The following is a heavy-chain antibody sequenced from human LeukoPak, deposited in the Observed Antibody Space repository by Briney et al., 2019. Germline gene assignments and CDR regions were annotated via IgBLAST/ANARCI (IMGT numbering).Heavy chain of an antibody. V-gene: IGHV4-34*01. J-gene: IGHJ6*03. CDR2: INHSGST. Sequence: PSETLSLTCAVYGGSFSGYYWSWIRQPPGKGLEWIGEINHSGSTNYNPSLKSRVTISVDTSKNQFSLKLSSVTAADTAVYYCARANYYGSGPYYYYMDVWGKGTTVTVSS. D-gene: IGHD3-10*01. CDR3: ARANYYGSGPYYYYMDV. CDR1: GGSFSGYY.